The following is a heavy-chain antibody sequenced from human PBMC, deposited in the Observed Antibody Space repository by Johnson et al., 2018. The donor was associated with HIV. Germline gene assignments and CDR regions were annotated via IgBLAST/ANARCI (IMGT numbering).Heavy chain of an antibody. V-gene: IGHV3-30*02. D-gene: IGHD1-26*01. CDR2: IWYDDSNE. CDR3: ATSGSHFAFDI. Sequence: QVQLVESGGGVVRPGGSLRLSCAASGFTFDDYGMSWVRQAPGKGLEWVAFIWYDDSNEYYGESVKGRFTISRDNSKNTLYLQMSSLRAEDTAVYYCATSGSHFAFDIWGQGTMVTVSS. J-gene: IGHJ3*02. CDR1: GFTFDDYG.